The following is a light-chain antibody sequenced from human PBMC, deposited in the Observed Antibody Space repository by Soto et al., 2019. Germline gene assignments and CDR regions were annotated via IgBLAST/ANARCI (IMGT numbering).Light chain of an antibody. Sequence: QSVLTQPASVSGSPGQSITISCTGASNDVGGYDYVSWYQHHPGKAPKLVIYDVSNRPSGVSTRFSGSKSGNTASLTISGLQAEDEAEYYCSSYTNIDTRACVFGTGTKVTVL. CDR1: SNDVGGYDY. CDR2: DVS. V-gene: IGLV2-14*01. CDR3: SSYTNIDTRACV. J-gene: IGLJ1*01.